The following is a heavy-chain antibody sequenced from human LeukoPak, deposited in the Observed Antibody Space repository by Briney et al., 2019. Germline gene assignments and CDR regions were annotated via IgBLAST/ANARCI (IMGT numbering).Heavy chain of an antibody. Sequence: QTGGSLRLSCAASGFTFSSYDMHWVRQATGKGLEWVSAIGTTGDTYYPGSVKGRFTTSRENAKNSLYLQMNSLRAGDTAVYYCTRGKYYYDSSGYYDYWGQGTLVTVPS. D-gene: IGHD3-22*01. CDR2: IGTTGDT. J-gene: IGHJ4*02. CDR3: TRGKYYYDSSGYYDY. CDR1: GFTFSSYD. V-gene: IGHV3-13*01.